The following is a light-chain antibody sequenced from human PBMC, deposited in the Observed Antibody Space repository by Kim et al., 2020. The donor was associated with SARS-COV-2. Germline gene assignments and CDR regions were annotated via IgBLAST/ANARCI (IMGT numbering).Light chain of an antibody. CDR2: GKN. J-gene: IGLJ3*02. Sequence: SSELTQDPAVSVALGQTVRITCQGDSLRNYYASWYQQQPGQAPVLVIHGKNNRPSGIPDRFSGSNSGNTASLTITGAQAEDEADYYCNSRDSSGNHVVFGGGTQLTVL. CDR3: NSRDSSGNHVV. CDR1: SLRNYY. V-gene: IGLV3-19*01.